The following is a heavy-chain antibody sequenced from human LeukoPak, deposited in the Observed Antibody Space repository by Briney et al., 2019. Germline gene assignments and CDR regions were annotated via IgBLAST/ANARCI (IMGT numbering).Heavy chain of an antibody. D-gene: IGHD5-18*01. J-gene: IGHJ4*02. CDR3: ARGPDTAMGGDIDY. CDR2: INPNSGGT. CDR1: GYNFSGYY. V-gene: IGHV1-2*02. Sequence: ASVKVSCKASGYNFSGYYMHWVRQAPGRGLEWMGWINPNSGGTNYAQKFQGRVTMTRDTSISTAYMELSRLRSDDTAVYYCARGPDTAMGGDIDYWGQGTLVTVSS.